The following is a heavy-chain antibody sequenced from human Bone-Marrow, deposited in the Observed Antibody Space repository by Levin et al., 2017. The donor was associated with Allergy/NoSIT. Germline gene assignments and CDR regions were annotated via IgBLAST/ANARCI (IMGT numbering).Heavy chain of an antibody. J-gene: IGHJ4*02. D-gene: IGHD2-21*02. Sequence: PGGSLRLSCAASGITFSSYWMHWVRQAPGKGLVWVSHINSDASSTTYADSVKGRFTISRDNAKNTLYLQMNSLRAEDTAVYYCTGVTDFDYWGQGTLVTVSS. V-gene: IGHV3-74*01. CDR2: INSDASST. CDR3: TGVTDFDY. CDR1: GITFSSYW.